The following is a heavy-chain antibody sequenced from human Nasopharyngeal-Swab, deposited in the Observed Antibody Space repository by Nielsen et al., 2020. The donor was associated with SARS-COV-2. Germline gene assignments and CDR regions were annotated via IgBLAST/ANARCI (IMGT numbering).Heavy chain of an antibody. CDR3: TSGIVGAN. V-gene: IGHV3-49*04. Sequence: GGSLRLSCTASGFTFGDYSMSWVRQAPGKGLEWVGFIRSKAYGGTTEYAASVKGRFTISRDDSKSIAYLQMNSLKTEDTAVYYCTSGIVGANWGQGTLVTVSS. CDR2: IRSKAYGGTT. CDR1: GFTFGDYS. D-gene: IGHD1-26*01. J-gene: IGHJ4*02.